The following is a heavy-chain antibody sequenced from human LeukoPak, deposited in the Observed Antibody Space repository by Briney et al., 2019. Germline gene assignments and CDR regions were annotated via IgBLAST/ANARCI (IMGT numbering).Heavy chain of an antibody. V-gene: IGHV1-18*01. CDR2: ISAYNGNT. Sequence: ASVKVSCKASGYTFTSYGISWVRQAPGQGLEWMGWISAYNGNTNYAQKLQGRVTMTTDTSTSTAYVELRSLRSDDTAVYYCARVRSTDIVVVPAASYFDYWGQGTLVTVSS. D-gene: IGHD2-2*01. CDR1: GYTFTSYG. CDR3: ARVRSTDIVVVPAASYFDY. J-gene: IGHJ4*02.